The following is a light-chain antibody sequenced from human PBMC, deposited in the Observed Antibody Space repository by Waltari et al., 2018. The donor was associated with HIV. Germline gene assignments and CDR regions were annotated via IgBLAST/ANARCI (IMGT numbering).Light chain of an antibody. CDR1: SSDVGGYNF. Sequence: QSALTQPASVSGSPGQSITISCAGSSSDVGGYNFVSWYQQHPGKAPTLMVYEVSNRPAGVSNRLSGSKSGNTASLTISGLQAEDEAVYYCSSYTTTSNVELFGGGTKLTVL. CDR2: EVS. J-gene: IGLJ2*01. V-gene: IGLV2-14*01. CDR3: SSYTTTSNVEL.